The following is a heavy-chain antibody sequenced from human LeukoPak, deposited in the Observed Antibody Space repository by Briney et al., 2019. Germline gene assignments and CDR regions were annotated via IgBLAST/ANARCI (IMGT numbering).Heavy chain of an antibody. CDR2: IYSGGST. D-gene: IGHD2-2*01. J-gene: IGHJ5*02. CDR3: AKDKTYQLLTHNWFDP. Sequence: GGSLRLSCAASGFTVSSNYMSWVRQAPGKGLEWVSVIYSGGSTYYADSVKGRFTISRDNSRNTLYLQMNSLRAEDTAVYYCAKDKTYQLLTHNWFDPWGQGTLVTVSS. V-gene: IGHV3-66*01. CDR1: GFTVSSNY.